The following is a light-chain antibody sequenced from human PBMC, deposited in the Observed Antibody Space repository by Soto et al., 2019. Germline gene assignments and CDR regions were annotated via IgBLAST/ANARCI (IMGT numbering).Light chain of an antibody. CDR3: AAWDDSLNARGV. CDR2: NNT. J-gene: IGLJ3*02. V-gene: IGLV1-44*01. CDR1: RSNIGNNA. Sequence: QSVLTQPPSASGTPGQRVTISCSGSRSNIGNNAVSWYQQLPGTAPKLLLYNNTQRPSGVPDRLSGSKSVTSASLAISGLQSEDEADYYCAAWDDSLNARGVFGGGTKLTVL.